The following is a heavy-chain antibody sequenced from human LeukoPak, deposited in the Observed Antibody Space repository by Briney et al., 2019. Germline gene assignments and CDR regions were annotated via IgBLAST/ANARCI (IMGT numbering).Heavy chain of an antibody. Sequence: SETLSLTCAVSGGSFGGYYWSWIRQPPGKGLEWIGEINDTGSTNYSPSLKSRVTISVDTSKNQFSLKLISVTAADTAVYYCATWFGEFLYPYYFDYWGQGTLVTVSS. D-gene: IGHD3-10*01. J-gene: IGHJ4*02. CDR2: INDTGST. CDR3: ATWFGEFLYPYYFDY. CDR1: GGSFGGYY. V-gene: IGHV4-34*01.